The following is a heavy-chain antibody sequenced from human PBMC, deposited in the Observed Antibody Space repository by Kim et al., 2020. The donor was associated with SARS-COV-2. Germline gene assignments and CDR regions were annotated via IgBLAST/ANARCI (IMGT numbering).Heavy chain of an antibody. D-gene: IGHD6-19*01. CDR2: IIPILGIA. J-gene: IGHJ4*02. Sequence: SVKVSCKASGGTFSSYAISWVRQAPGQGLEWMGRIIPILGIANYAQKFQGRVTITADKSTSTAYMELSSLRSEDTAVYYCARDSSGWYFDYWGQGTLVTVSS. CDR1: GGTFSSYA. V-gene: IGHV1-69*04. CDR3: ARDSSGWYFDY.